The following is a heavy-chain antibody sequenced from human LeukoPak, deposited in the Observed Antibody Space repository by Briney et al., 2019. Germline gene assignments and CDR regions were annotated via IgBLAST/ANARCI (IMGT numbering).Heavy chain of an antibody. CDR3: ARDSRIAAAVIFILDY. D-gene: IGHD6-13*01. V-gene: IGHV3-23*01. CDR1: GFTFSTFA. J-gene: IGHJ4*02. Sequence: PGGSLRLSCAASGFTFSTFAMVWVRQPPGKGLEWVSSIFPSGGEIHYADSVRGRFTISRDNSKSTLSLQMNSLRAEDTAVYYCARDSRIAAAVIFILDYWGQGTLVTVSS. CDR2: IFPSGGEI.